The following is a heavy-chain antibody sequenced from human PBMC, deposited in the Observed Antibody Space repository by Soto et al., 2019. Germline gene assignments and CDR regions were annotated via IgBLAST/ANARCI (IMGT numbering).Heavy chain of an antibody. V-gene: IGHV3-23*01. D-gene: IGHD6-19*01. CDR2: ISGSGGTT. CDR1: GFTFSSYA. J-gene: IGHJ3*02. Sequence: EVQLLESGGGLVQPGGFLRLSCAASGFTFSSYAMSWVRQAPGKGLEWVSAISGSGGTTYYADSVKGRFTFSRDNSKNTLYLQMNSLRAKDTAVYYCAKTANGWFSAFDIWGQGTMVTVSS. CDR3: AKTANGWFSAFDI.